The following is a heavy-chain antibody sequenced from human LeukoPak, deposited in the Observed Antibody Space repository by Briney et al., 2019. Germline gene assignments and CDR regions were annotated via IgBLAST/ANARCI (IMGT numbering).Heavy chain of an antibody. V-gene: IGHV3-43*02. CDR3: AKESGKFDY. J-gene: IGHJ4*02. Sequence: GGSLRLSCVASGLNFDDSAMHWVRQAPGKGLEWVSLISADGGSTFSADSVKGRFSTSRDNSKNSLYLQMNSLRSEDTAMYYCAKESGKFDYWGQGTLVAVSS. CDR1: GLNFDDSA. CDR2: ISADGGST.